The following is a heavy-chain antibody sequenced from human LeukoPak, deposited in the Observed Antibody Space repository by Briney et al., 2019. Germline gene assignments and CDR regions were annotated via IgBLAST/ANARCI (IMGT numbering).Heavy chain of an antibody. CDR2: INPNSGGT. D-gene: IGHD3-22*01. Sequence: ASVKVSCKASGYTFTGYYMHWVRQAPGQGLEWMGRINPNSGGTNYAQKFQGRVTMTRDTSISTAYMELSSLRSEDTAVYYCARAPVGGRWIVVVITGPYYYYGMDVWGQGTTVTVSS. J-gene: IGHJ6*02. CDR1: GYTFTGYY. V-gene: IGHV1-2*06. CDR3: ARAPVGGRWIVVVITGPYYYYGMDV.